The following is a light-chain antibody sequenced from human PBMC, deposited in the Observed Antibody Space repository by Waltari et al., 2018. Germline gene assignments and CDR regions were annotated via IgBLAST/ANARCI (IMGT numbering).Light chain of an antibody. CDR1: SSDVGGYNY. J-gene: IGLJ3*02. CDR2: AVS. V-gene: IGLV2-14*01. CDR3: SSFTSSTIFWV. Sequence: QSALTQPASVSGSPGQSITISCTGTSSDVGGYNYVSWYQQHPGKAPKLMIYAVSKRPSGVSNRFSGSKSGNTASLTISGLQAEDEADYYCSSFTSSTIFWVFGGGTKLTVL.